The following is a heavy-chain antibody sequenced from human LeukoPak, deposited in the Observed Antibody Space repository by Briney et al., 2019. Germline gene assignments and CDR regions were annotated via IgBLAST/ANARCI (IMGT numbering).Heavy chain of an antibody. CDR1: GYTFNTYG. CDR3: ARFAVHRRLTVAGQFGLDY. D-gene: IGHD6-19*01. J-gene: IGHJ4*02. Sequence: ASVKVSCKASGYTFNTYGITWVRQAPGQGLEWMGIINSSGGSTNYAQKFQGRVTMTRDTSTSTVYMELSSLRSEDTAVYYCARFAVHRRLTVAGQFGLDYWGQGTLVTVSS. CDR2: INSSGGST. V-gene: IGHV1-46*02.